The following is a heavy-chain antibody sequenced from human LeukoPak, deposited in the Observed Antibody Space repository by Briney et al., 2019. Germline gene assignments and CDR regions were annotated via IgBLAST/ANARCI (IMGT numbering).Heavy chain of an antibody. Sequence: PSETLSLTCTVSGYSISNGYNWGWVRQPPGKGLECIGSISHIGSTYYNPSLESPVTISLDTSMNQFSLELRSVTAADTAVYYCARTYINFSNYFDPWGQGTLVTVSS. J-gene: IGHJ5*02. V-gene: IGHV4-38-2*02. D-gene: IGHD4-11*01. CDR2: ISHIGST. CDR1: GYSISNGYN. CDR3: ARTYINFSNYFDP.